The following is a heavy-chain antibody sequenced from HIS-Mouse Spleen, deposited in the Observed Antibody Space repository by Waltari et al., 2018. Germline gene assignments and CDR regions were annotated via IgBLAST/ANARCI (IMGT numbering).Heavy chain of an antibody. CDR3: ARDRHGSGRTTYTFDI. V-gene: IGHV1-46*03. CDR1: GYTFTSYY. D-gene: IGHD3-10*01. CDR2: INPSGGST. J-gene: IGHJ3*02. Sequence: QVQLVQSGAEVKKPGASVKVSCKASGYTFTSYYMHWVRQAPGQGLEWMGIINPSGGSTSYEKKFQGRVTMTSDTSTSTVYMELSSLRSEDTAVYYCARDRHGSGRTTYTFDIWGQGTMVTVSS.